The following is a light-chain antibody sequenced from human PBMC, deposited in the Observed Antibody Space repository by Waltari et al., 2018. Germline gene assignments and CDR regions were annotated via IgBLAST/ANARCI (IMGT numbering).Light chain of an antibody. V-gene: IGLV2-14*01. Sequence: QSALTQPASVSGSPGQSITISCTGTSSDVGGYNYVSWYQQHPGHAPKLMIYDVSNRPSGVSNRFSGSKSGNTASLTISGLQAEDEADYYCSSYTSSSTLWVFGGGTKLTVL. J-gene: IGLJ3*02. CDR2: DVS. CDR1: SSDVGGYNY. CDR3: SSYTSSSTLWV.